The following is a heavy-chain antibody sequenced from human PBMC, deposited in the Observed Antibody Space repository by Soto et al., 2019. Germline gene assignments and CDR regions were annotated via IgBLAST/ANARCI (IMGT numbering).Heavy chain of an antibody. D-gene: IGHD6-6*01. CDR1: GYTFTSYA. CDR2: INAGNGNT. CDR3: ARGGLVDAFDI. Sequence: ASVKVSCKAPGYTFTSYAMHWVRQAPGQRLEWMGWINAGNGNTKYSQKFQGRVTITRDTSASTAYMELSSLRSEDTAVYYCARGGLVDAFDIWGQGTMVTVSS. V-gene: IGHV1-3*01. J-gene: IGHJ3*02.